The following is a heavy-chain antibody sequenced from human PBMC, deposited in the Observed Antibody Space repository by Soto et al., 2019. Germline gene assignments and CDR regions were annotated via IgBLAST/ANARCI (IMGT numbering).Heavy chain of an antibody. CDR3: TTVFEY. V-gene: IGHV3-74*01. CDR1: GFTFTNYW. CDR2: LDGVGTGT. Sequence: EVQLVQSGGGSVQPGGSLRLSCAAAGFTFTNYWMHWVRQVPGKGLVWVSRLDGVGTGTSYSDSVRGRFTISRDNAENPLYLQMTSLRAEDTAVYCCTTVFEYWGQGTPVTVSS. J-gene: IGHJ4*02.